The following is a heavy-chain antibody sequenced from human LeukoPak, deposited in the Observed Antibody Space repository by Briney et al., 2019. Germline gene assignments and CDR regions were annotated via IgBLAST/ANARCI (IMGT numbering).Heavy chain of an antibody. CDR1: GGSISSYY. V-gene: IGHV4-59*08. D-gene: IGHD5-18*01. J-gene: IGHJ4*02. Sequence: SETLSLTCTVSGGSISSYYWSWIRQPPGKGLEWIGYIYYSGSTNYNPSLKSRVTISVDTSKNQFSLKLSSVTAADTAVYYCARQRRYSYGSTYFDYWGQGTLVTVSS. CDR3: ARQRRYSYGSTYFDY. CDR2: IYYSGST.